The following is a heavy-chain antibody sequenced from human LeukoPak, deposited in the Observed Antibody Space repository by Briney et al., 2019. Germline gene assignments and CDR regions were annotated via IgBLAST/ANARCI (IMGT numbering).Heavy chain of an antibody. Sequence: GGSLRLSCVASGFTFSSYAMSWVRQAPGKGLEWVSGISGSGGSTYYADSVKGRFTISRDNSKNTLYLQMNSLRAEDTAVYYCAKRGGWSGYYYYYYYMDVWGKGTTVTVSS. J-gene: IGHJ6*03. V-gene: IGHV3-23*01. CDR3: AKRGGWSGYYYYYYYMDV. D-gene: IGHD3-3*01. CDR1: GFTFSSYA. CDR2: ISGSGGST.